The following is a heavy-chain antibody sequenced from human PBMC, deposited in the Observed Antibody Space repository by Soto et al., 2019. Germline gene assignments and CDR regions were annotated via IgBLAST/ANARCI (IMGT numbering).Heavy chain of an antibody. CDR3: ERQRDYDRGGFDY. V-gene: IGHV5-10-1*01. CDR1: GYMFTTYW. J-gene: IGHJ4*02. Sequence: ESLTISFKGSGYMFTTYWSSLVRQMPGKGLEWMGRIDPTDSYTNYSPSFQGHVSISADKSISTAYLQWSSLKASDIAMYYCERQRDYDRGGFDYWGQGTLVTVSS. D-gene: IGHD4-17*01. CDR2: IDPTDSYT.